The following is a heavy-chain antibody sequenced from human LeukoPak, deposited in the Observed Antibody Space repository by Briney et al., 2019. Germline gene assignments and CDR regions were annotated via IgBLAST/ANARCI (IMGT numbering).Heavy chain of an antibody. D-gene: IGHD3-22*01. Sequence: PGGSLRLSCAASGFTFDDNTMHWVRQTPGRGLEWVSFITWKSHRTHYADSVRGRFTVSRDNSKDSMHLEMNSLKTEDTAVYYCTSYYYDSSGYYERAFDIWGQGTMVTVSS. J-gene: IGHJ3*02. CDR2: ITWKSHRT. V-gene: IGHV3-43*01. CDR3: TSYYYDSSGYYERAFDI. CDR1: GFTFDDNT.